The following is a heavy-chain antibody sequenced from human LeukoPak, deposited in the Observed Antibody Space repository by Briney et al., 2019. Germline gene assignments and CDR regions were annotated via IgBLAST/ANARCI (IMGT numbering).Heavy chain of an antibody. J-gene: IGHJ4*02. CDR2: IYPGDSDT. CDR1: GYNFTNYW. Sequence: GESLKISCKGSGYNFTNYWIAWVRQMPGKGLEWMGIIYPGDSDTRYSPSFQGQVTISADKSISTAYLQWSSLKASDTAMYYCARLDDSSNYLFGFDYWGQGTLVTVSS. D-gene: IGHD3-22*01. V-gene: IGHV5-51*01. CDR3: ARLDDSSNYLFGFDY.